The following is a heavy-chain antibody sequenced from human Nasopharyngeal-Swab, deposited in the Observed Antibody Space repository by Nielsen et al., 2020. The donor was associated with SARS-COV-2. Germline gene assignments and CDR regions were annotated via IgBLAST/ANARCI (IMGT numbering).Heavy chain of an antibody. CDR2: ISWNSGSI. J-gene: IGHJ6*03. CDR3: ARLELRGHYYYYMDV. CDR1: GFTFDDYA. V-gene: IGHV3-9*01. Sequence: SLKISCAASGFTFDDYAMHWVRQAPGKGLEWVSGISWNSGSIGYADSVKGRFTISRDNAKNSLYLQMNSLRAEDTAVYYCARLELRGHYYYYMDVWGKGTTVTVSS. D-gene: IGHD1-7*01.